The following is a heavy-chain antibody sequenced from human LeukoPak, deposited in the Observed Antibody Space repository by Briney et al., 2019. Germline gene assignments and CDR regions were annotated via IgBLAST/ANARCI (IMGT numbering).Heavy chain of an antibody. CDR3: ARDGAGIYDAFDI. D-gene: IGHD3-10*01. J-gene: IGHJ3*02. CDR1: GGSISSYY. Sequence: SSETLSLTCTVSGGSISSYYWSWIRQPPGKGLEWIGYIYYSGSTNYNPSLKSRVTMSVDTSKNQFSLKLSSVTAADTAVYYCARDGAGIYDAFDIWGQGTMVTVSS. V-gene: IGHV4-59*01. CDR2: IYYSGST.